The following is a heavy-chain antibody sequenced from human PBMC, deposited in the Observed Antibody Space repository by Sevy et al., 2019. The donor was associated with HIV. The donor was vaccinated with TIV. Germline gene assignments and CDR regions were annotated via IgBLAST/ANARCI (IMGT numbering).Heavy chain of an antibody. Sequence: GGSLRLSCAASEFTFSSYNMNWVRQAPGKGLEWVSSISGSSNYIYYAESVKGRFSISRDNVKDTMYLQMNSLRADDTDVSYWEEGPPDGSYDYFDYWGQGTLVTVSS. J-gene: IGHJ4*02. CDR3: EEGPPDGSYDYFDY. CDR2: ISGSSNYI. V-gene: IGHV3-21*06. CDR1: EFTFSSYN. D-gene: IGHD1-26*01.